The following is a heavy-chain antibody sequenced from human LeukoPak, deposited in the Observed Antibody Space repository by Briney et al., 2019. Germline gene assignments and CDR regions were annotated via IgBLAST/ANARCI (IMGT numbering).Heavy chain of an antibody. V-gene: IGHV1-69*04. CDR3: ARELTMTRGSWYFDL. CDR1: GGTFSSYA. J-gene: IGHJ2*01. Sequence: GASVKVSCKASGGTFSSYAISWVRQAPGQGLEWMGRIIPILGIANYAQKFQGRVTITADKSTSTAYMELSSLRSEDTAVYYCARELTMTRGSWYFDLWGRGTLVTVSS. CDR2: IIPILGIA.